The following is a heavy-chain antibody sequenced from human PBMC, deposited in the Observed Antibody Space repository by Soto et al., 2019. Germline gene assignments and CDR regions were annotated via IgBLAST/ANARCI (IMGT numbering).Heavy chain of an antibody. Sequence: QVQLVQSGAVVKKPGASVTVSFKASGYTFSGFYIHWVRQAPGQGLESMGWINPANGDANYPQKFQGRVTMTRDTSTSTAYMELSRLTSDDTAVYYCRVTGISEVDYWGQGTLVTVSS. V-gene: IGHV1-2*02. CDR2: INPANGDA. CDR1: GYTFSGFY. J-gene: IGHJ4*02. CDR3: RVTGISEVDY. D-gene: IGHD1-1*01.